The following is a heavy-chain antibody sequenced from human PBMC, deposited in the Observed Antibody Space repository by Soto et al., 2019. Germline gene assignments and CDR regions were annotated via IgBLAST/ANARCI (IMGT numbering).Heavy chain of an antibody. D-gene: IGHD3-16*02. CDR2: IYPGDSDT. V-gene: IGHV5-51*01. CDR3: AKHPREGDYVWGSYHPYYYYGMGV. Sequence: PGEPLKISCKGSGYSFTSYWIGWVRQMPGKGLEWMGIIYPGDSDTRYSPSFQGQVTISADKSISTAYPQWSSLKASDTAMYYCAKHPREGDYVWGSYHPYYYYGMGVWGQGTTVTVSS. CDR1: GYSFTSYW. J-gene: IGHJ6*02.